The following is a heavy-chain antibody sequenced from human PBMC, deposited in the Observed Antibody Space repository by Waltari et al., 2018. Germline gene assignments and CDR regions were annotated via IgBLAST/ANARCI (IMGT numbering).Heavy chain of an antibody. Sequence: EMQLLESGGALVQPGGYLRLSCVPSGFPFRAYTMNWARQAPGKGLEWVAVLTASGLMDYGDSGKGRFIISRDNSKNTLYLEMFRLRVEDTATYYCAKDEGARLAPTFGMDAWGQGTTVTVSS. V-gene: IGHV3-23*01. CDR2: LTASGLM. D-gene: IGHD3-16*01. CDR3: AKDEGARLAPTFGMDA. J-gene: IGHJ6*02. CDR1: GFPFRAYT.